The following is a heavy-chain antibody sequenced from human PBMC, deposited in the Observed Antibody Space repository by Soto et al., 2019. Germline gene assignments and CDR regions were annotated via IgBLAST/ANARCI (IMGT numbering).Heavy chain of an antibody. CDR3: ARDLLIVGAPDAFDI. Sequence: PSETLSLTCTVSGGSISNYYWSWIRQPAGKGLEWIGRIYARGSTKYNPSLKSRVTMSVDTSKNQFSLKLSSVTAADTAVYYCARDLLIVGAPDAFDIWGQGTMVTVS. CDR2: IYARGST. CDR1: GGSISNYY. J-gene: IGHJ3*02. V-gene: IGHV4-4*07. D-gene: IGHD1-26*01.